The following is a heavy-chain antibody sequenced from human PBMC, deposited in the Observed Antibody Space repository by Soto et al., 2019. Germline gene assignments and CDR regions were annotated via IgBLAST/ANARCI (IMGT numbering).Heavy chain of an antibody. V-gene: IGHV5-51*01. Sequence: GESLKISCKGSGYSFTSYWIGWVRQMPGKGLEWMGIIYPGDSDTRYSPSFQGQVTISADKSISTAYLQWSSLKASDTAMYYCSRRRRYGMTRDAFDIWGQGTMVTVSS. CDR3: SRRRRYGMTRDAFDI. CDR2: IYPGDSDT. D-gene: IGHD6-13*01. J-gene: IGHJ3*02. CDR1: GYSFTSYW.